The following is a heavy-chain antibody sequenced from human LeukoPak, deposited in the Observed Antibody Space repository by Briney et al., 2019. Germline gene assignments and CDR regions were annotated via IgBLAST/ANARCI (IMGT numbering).Heavy chain of an antibody. CDR3: ARGRELLGWYFDL. J-gene: IGHJ2*01. CDR2: ISGSSTFT. V-gene: IGHV3-11*05. CDR1: GFTFSDSY. D-gene: IGHD1-7*01. Sequence: GGSLRLSCAASGFTFSDSYMSWIRQAPGKGLEWVSYISGSSTFTNFADSVRGRFTISRDNAKNLLYLQMNGLRAEDTAVYYCARGRELLGWYFDLWGRGTLVTVSS.